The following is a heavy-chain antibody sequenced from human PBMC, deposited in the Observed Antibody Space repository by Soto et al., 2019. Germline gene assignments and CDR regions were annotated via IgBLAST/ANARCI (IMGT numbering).Heavy chain of an antibody. CDR2: ISGRGGST. CDR1: GFTFSSYS. D-gene: IGHD2-15*01. J-gene: IGHJ5*02. V-gene: IGHV3-23*01. Sequence: LALTCAASGFTFSSYSMSWVRQAPRKGRECGSAISGRGGSTYCADSVKGRFTISRDNSKNTLYLEMNSLRAEDTAVYYCAKAMGYCSGGCCYNWFDPWGQGTLVTVSS. CDR3: AKAMGYCSGGCCYNWFDP.